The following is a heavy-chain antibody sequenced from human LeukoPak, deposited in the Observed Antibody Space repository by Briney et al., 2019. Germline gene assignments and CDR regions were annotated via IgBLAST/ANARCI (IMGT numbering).Heavy chain of an antibody. J-gene: IGHJ4*02. CDR1: GFTFSSYA. D-gene: IGHD6-13*01. CDR2: IYSGGST. CDR3: ARGGIAAGDY. Sequence: PGGSLRLSCAASGFTFSSYAMSWVRQAPGKGLEWVSVIYSGGSTYYADSVKGRFTISRDNSKNTLYLQMNSLRAEDTAVYYCARGGIAAGDYWGQGTLVTVSS. V-gene: IGHV3-53*01.